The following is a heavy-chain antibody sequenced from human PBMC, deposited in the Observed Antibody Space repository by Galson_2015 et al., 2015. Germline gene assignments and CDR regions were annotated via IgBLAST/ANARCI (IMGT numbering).Heavy chain of an antibody. Sequence: SLRLSCAASGFIFSSYSMNWVRQAPGKGLEWVSYISSSSSTIYYADSVKGRFTISRDNAKNSLYLQMNSLRDEDTAVYYCARTAVLWFGELSYFDYWGQGTLVTVSS. J-gene: IGHJ4*02. CDR2: ISSSSSTI. CDR3: ARTAVLWFGELSYFDY. V-gene: IGHV3-48*02. CDR1: GFIFSSYS. D-gene: IGHD3-10*01.